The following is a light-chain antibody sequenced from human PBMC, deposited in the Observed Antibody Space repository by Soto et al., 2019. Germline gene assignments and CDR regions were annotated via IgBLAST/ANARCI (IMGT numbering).Light chain of an antibody. CDR3: QQYNNWPPIT. CDR2: DTS. V-gene: IGKV3D-15*01. J-gene: IGKJ4*01. Sequence: EFVLTQSPGTLSLSPGERATLSCRASQTVRNNYLAWYQQKPGQAPGLLIYDTSNGATGIPARFSGSGSGTDFTLTISSLQSEDFAVYYCQQYNNWPPITFGGGTKVDIK. CDR1: QTVRNN.